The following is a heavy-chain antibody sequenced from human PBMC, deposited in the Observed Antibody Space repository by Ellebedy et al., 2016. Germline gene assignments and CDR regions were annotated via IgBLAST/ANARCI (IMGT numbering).Heavy chain of an antibody. D-gene: IGHD1-26*01. CDR2: ISSSSDT. V-gene: IGHV3-21*04. Sequence: GESLKISCAASGLTFSSYSMNWVRQAPGKGLEWVSFISSSSDTYYSDSVKGRFTISRDNAKNSLYLQMNSLRAEDTAVFYCARDTRFIDHQHNWFDPWGQGTLVTVSS. J-gene: IGHJ5*02. CDR1: GLTFSSYS. CDR3: ARDTRFIDHQHNWFDP.